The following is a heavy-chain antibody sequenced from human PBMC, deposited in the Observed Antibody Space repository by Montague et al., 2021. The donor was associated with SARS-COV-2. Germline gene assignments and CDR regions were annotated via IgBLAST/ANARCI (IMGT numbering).Heavy chain of an antibody. D-gene: IGHD2-15*01. CDR3: AGGRGCSGGSCYSEWDPHYYYGMDV. Sequence: SETLSLTCAVYGGSFSGHYWSWIRQPPGTGQEWIGEINHSGSTNYNPSLTSRVPISVATYTNQFSLKLSPVTAADTAVYYCAGGRGCSGGSCYSEWDPHYYYGMDVWGQGTTVTVSS. CDR1: GGSFSGHY. J-gene: IGHJ6*02. CDR2: INHSGST. V-gene: IGHV4-34*01.